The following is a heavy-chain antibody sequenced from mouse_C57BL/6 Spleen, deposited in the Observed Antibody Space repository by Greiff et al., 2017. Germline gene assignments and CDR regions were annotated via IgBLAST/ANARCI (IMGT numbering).Heavy chain of an antibody. D-gene: IGHD1-1*01. Sequence: QVQLKQPGAELVKPGASVKLSCKASGYTFTSYWMHWVKQRPGQGLEWIGMIHPNSGSTNYNEKFKSKATLTVDKSSSTAYMQLSSLTSEDSAVYYCARSVVGYFDDWGQGTTLTVSS. CDR1: GYTFTSYW. CDR2: IHPNSGST. J-gene: IGHJ2*01. V-gene: IGHV1-64*01. CDR3: ARSVVGYFDD.